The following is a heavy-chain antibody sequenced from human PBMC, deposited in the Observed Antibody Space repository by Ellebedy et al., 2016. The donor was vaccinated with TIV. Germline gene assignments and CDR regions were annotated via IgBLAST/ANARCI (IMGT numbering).Heavy chain of an antibody. J-gene: IGHJ4*02. CDR3: ARTDPWQPIDD. CDR1: GGSVSSTRYY. CDR2: VHYSGSP. Sequence: MPSETLSLTCSVSGGSVSSTRYYLAWIRQPPGKGLEYIGSVHYSGSPYYNPSFKSRVTLSADTSKNQFSLNLRTVTAADTAVYYCARTDPWQPIDDWGQGILVSVSS. D-gene: IGHD2-21*02. V-gene: IGHV4-39*01.